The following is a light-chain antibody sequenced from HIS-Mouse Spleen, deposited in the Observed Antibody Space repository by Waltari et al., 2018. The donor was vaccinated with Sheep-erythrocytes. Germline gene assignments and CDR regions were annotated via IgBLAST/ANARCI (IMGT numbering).Light chain of an antibody. CDR3: SSYAGSNNWV. CDR1: SSGVGGYTY. J-gene: IGLJ3*02. Sequence: QSALTQPPPASGSPGQSVPLSCTGTSSGVGGYTYASGYQQHPGKAPKPMIYEVSKRPSGVPDRFSGSKSGNTASLTVSGLQAEDEADYYCSSYAGSNNWVFGGGTKLTVL. CDR2: EVS. V-gene: IGLV2-8*01.